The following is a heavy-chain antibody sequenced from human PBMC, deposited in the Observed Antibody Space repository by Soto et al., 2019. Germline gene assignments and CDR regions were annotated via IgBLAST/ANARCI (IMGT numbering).Heavy chain of an antibody. CDR3: AKDLASGSVFGVVIIPYYYYGMDV. CDR2: ISGSGGST. J-gene: IGHJ6*02. CDR1: GFTFSSYA. Sequence: XGSLGLSCAASGFTFSSYAMSWVRQAPGKGLEWVSAISGSGGSTYYADSVKGRFTISRDNSKNTLYLQMNSLRAEDTAVYYCAKDLASGSVFGVVIIPYYYYGMDVWGQGTTVTVSS. D-gene: IGHD3-3*01. V-gene: IGHV3-23*01.